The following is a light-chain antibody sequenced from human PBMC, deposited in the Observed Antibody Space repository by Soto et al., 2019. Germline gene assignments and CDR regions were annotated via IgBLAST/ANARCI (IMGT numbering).Light chain of an antibody. Sequence: EVALTQSRITLTLSPEERATHSYRASQSVSNNYLAWYQQKPGQAPRLLVYDASNRATGIPARFSGSGSGTEFTLTISSLQPDDFATYYCQHYNSYSGAFGQGTKVDIK. CDR1: QSVSNNY. J-gene: IGKJ1*01. CDR3: QHYNSYSGA. V-gene: IGKV3D-7*01. CDR2: DAS.